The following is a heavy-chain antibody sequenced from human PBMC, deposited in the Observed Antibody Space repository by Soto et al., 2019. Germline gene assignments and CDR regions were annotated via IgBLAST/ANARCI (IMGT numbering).Heavy chain of an antibody. CDR1: GGSFSGYY. CDR3: GRGRRITIFGVVSPYNWFDP. CDR2: INHSGST. J-gene: IGHJ5*02. V-gene: IGHV4-34*01. Sequence: PSETLSLTCAVYGGSFSGYYWSWIRQPPGKGLEWIGEINHSGSTNYNPSLKSRVTISVDTSKNQFSLKLSSVTAADTAVCYCGRGRRITIFGVVSPYNWFDPWGQGSLVTVSS. D-gene: IGHD3-3*01.